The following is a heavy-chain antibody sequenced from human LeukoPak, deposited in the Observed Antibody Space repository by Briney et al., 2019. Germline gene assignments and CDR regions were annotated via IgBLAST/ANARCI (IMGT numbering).Heavy chain of an antibody. V-gene: IGHV3-73*01. CDR1: GFTFSGSA. D-gene: IGHD3-3*01. Sequence: PGGSLRLSCAASGFTFSGSAMHWVRQASGKGLEWVGRIRSKANSYATAYAASVKGRFTISRDDSKNTAYLQMNGLKTEDTAVYYCTRPLRFLEWLLEEFDPWGQGTLVTVSS. J-gene: IGHJ5*02. CDR3: TRPLRFLEWLLEEFDP. CDR2: IRSKANSYAT.